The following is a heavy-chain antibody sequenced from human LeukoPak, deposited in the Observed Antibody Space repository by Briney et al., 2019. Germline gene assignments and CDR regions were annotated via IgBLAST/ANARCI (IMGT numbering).Heavy chain of an antibody. V-gene: IGHV4-4*07. D-gene: IGHD1-1*01. CDR3: ARGGNWNSYYFDC. J-gene: IGHJ4*02. CDR1: GGSISSYY. Sequence: SETLSLTCTVSGGSISSYYWSWIRQPAGKGLEWIGHVYTSGSTTYNSSLKSRVIISVDTSKNQFSLKLSSVTAADTAVYYCARGGNWNSYYFDCWGQGTLVTVSS. CDR2: VYTSGST.